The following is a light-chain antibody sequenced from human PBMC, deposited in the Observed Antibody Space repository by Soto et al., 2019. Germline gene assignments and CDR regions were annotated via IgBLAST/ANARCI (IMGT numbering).Light chain of an antibody. CDR3: QQYNSYPWT. CDR1: QSISSG. Sequence: DIQMTQSPSTLSASVGDRVTITCRASQSISSGLAGYRQKPGKAPKLLIYKASSLESGVPSRFSGSGSGTAFTLTISSLQADYFATYYCQQYNSYPWTGGQGTKVEIK. J-gene: IGKJ1*01. V-gene: IGKV1-5*03. CDR2: KAS.